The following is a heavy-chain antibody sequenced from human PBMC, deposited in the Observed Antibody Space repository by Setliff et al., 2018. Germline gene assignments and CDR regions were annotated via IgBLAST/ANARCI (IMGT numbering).Heavy chain of an antibody. CDR2: ISSSGSTI. Sequence: GGSLRLSCAASGFTFSTYVMTWVRQAPGKGLEWVSYISSSGSTIYYADSVKGRFTISRDNAKNSLYLQMNSLRAEDTAVYYCACPDILTGLYDYWGQGTLVTVSS. D-gene: IGHD3-9*01. J-gene: IGHJ4*02. CDR1: GFTFSTYV. V-gene: IGHV3-48*03. CDR3: ACPDILTGLYDY.